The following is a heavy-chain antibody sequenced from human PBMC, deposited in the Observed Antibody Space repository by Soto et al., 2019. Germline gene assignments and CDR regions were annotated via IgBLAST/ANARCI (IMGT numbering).Heavy chain of an antibody. Sequence: QLQLQESGSGLVKPSQTLSLPCAVSGGSISSGGSSWSWIRQPPGKGLEWIGYIYHSGSTYYNPSLKSRVTISVDRSKNQFSLKLSSVTAADTAVYYCARGEYDFWSGLARGMDVWGQGTTVTVSS. D-gene: IGHD3-3*01. J-gene: IGHJ6*02. V-gene: IGHV4-30-2*01. CDR2: IYHSGST. CDR3: ARGEYDFWSGLARGMDV. CDR1: GGSISSGGSS.